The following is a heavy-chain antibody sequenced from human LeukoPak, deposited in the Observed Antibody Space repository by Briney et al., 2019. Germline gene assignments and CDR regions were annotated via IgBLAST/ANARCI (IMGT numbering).Heavy chain of an antibody. CDR2: INHSGST. Sequence: KPSETLSLTCAVYGGSFSGYYWSWIRQPPGKGLEWIGEINHSGSTNYNPSLKSRVTISVDTSKNQFSLKLSSVTAADTAVYYCARYYDSSGYYPDAFDIWGQGTMVTVSS. CDR1: GGSFSGYY. D-gene: IGHD3-22*01. CDR3: ARYYDSSGYYPDAFDI. J-gene: IGHJ3*02. V-gene: IGHV4-34*01.